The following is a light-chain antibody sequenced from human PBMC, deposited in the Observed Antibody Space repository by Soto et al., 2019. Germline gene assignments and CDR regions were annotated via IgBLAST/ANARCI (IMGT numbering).Light chain of an antibody. CDR3: LQHGSYPLT. J-gene: IGKJ3*01. Sequence: DIQMTQSPSSLSASVGDRVTITCRASQDIRDNLGWYQQKPGKAPKHLIYAASSLQRGVPSRVSGSGAATEFTPPISSLQQEDSATYYCLQHGSYPLTFGPGTKVEIK. CDR1: QDIRDN. V-gene: IGKV1-17*01. CDR2: AAS.